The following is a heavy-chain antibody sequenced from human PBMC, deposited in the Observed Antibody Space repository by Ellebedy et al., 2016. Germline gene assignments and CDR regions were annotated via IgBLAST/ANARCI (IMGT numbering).Heavy chain of an antibody. D-gene: IGHD2-15*01. CDR1: GFTFYSYA. CDR2: ISGSGGRV. Sequence: GESLKISXAGSGFTFYSYAVTWVRQAPGKGLEWVSAISGSGGRVYYADSVKGRFSISRDNSKNTLFMQMNSLRAEDTAVYYCASPGDHCSGGSCYSSLGDWGQGTLVTVSS. V-gene: IGHV3-23*01. J-gene: IGHJ4*02. CDR3: ASPGDHCSGGSCYSSLGD.